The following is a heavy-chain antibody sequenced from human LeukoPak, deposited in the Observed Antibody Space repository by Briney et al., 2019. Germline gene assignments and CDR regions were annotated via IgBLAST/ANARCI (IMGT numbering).Heavy chain of an antibody. CDR2: IVPSLGTA. CDR3: ARVPQGSSWPYYFDY. Sequence: GSSVKVSCKASGGTFSTYAISWVRQAPGQGLEWVGRIVPSLGTANYAQNFQGRVTITADRSTTTAYTELSSLRSEDTAVYYCARVPQGSSWPYYFDYWGQGTLVTVSS. CDR1: GGTFSTYA. J-gene: IGHJ4*02. V-gene: IGHV1-69*04. D-gene: IGHD6-13*01.